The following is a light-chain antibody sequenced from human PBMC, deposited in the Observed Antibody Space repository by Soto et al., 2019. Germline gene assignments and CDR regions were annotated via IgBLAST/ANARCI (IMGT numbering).Light chain of an antibody. CDR3: QQSYSTPYS. CDR1: RSIGNY. CDR2: LTS. V-gene: IGKV1-39*01. J-gene: IGKJ2*01. Sequence: DIQMTQSPSSLSASVGDRVTITCRASRSIGNYLKWYQQKPESAPKLLIYLTSSMQSGVTSRFSGSGSGTDFTLTISSLQPEDFATYYCQQSYSTPYSFGQRTKLEIK.